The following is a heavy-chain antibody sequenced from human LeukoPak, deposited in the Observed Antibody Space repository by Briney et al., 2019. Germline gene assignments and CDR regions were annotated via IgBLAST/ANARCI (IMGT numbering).Heavy chain of an antibody. D-gene: IGHD2-15*01. CDR3: ASRYCSGGSCYGVAVVLSNWFDP. CDR2: INHSGST. Sequence: SSETLSLTCAVYGGSFSGYYWSWIRQPPGKGLEWIGEINHSGSTNYNPSLKSRVTISVDTSKNQFSLKLSSVTAADTAVYYCASRYCSGGSCYGVAVVLSNWFDPWGQGTLVTVSS. V-gene: IGHV4-34*01. J-gene: IGHJ5*02. CDR1: GGSFSGYY.